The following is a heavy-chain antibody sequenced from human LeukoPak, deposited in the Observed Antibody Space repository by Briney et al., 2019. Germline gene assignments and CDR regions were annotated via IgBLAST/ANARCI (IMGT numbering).Heavy chain of an antibody. Sequence: SQTLSLTCTVSGASLNSDDQYWNWIRQSPGKGLEWIGSIHPRGRLYNNPSLESRVTISIDTYKTQFSLNLNSVTAADTAVYFCSRGVDSRKLGYWGQGTLVTVSS. CDR3: SRGVDSRKLGY. J-gene: IGHJ4*02. CDR1: GASLNSDDQY. D-gene: IGHD3-22*01. CDR2: IHPRGRL. V-gene: IGHV4-31*03.